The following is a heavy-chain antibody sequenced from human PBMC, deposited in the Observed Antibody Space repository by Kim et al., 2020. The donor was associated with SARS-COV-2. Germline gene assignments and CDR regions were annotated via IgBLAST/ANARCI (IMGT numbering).Heavy chain of an antibody. CDR3: ARGSVSSGGTNRPFDY. D-gene: IGHD1-26*01. V-gene: IGHV1-2*02. CDR1: GYTFTGYY. J-gene: IGHJ4*02. Sequence: ASVKVSCKASGYTFTGYYIHWVRQAPGQGLEWMAWINPNNGDTKFAQMLQGRVTMTRDTSINTAYVELSGLRPDDTAVYYCARGSVSSGGTNRPFDYWGQ. CDR2: INPNNGDT.